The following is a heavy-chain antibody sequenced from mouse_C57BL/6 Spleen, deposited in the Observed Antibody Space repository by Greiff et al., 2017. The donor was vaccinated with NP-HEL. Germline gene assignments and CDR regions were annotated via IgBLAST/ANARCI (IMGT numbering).Heavy chain of an antibody. CDR2: IDPSDSYT. CDR3: ARGRNYYGSYWYFDV. J-gene: IGHJ1*03. Sequence: QVQLQQPGAELVMPGASVKLSCKASGYTFTSYWMHWVKQRPGQGLEWIGEIDPSDSYTNYNQKFKGKSTLTVDKSSSTAYMQLSSLTSEDSAVYYCARGRNYYGSYWYFDVWGTGTTVTVSS. CDR1: GYTFTSYW. V-gene: IGHV1-69*01. D-gene: IGHD1-1*01.